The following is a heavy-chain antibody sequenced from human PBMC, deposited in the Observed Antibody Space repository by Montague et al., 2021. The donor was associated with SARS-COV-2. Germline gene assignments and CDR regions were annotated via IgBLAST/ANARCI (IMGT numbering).Heavy chain of an antibody. J-gene: IGHJ6*02. D-gene: IGHD3-16*01. V-gene: IGHV4-61*09. CDR2: IYNSGPT. CDR1: GASIDTGNHY. Sequence: TLSLTCRVSGASIDTGNHYWTWIRQSAGQGLEWIGNIYNSGPTNYNPSLKSRVTISLDRAKNHFSLLLSSVTAADTATYYCGRDSVSYGLDVWGQGTTVTDSS. CDR3: GRDSVSYGLDV.